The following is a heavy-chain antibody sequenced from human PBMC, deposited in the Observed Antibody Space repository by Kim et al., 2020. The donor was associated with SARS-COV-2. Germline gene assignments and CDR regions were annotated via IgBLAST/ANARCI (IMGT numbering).Heavy chain of an antibody. CDR3: ARGDEQQLVEFDP. Sequence: SETLSLTCAVYGGSFSGYYWSWIRQPPGKGLEWIGEINHSGSTNYNPSLKSRVTISVDTSKNQFSLKLSSVTAADTAVYYCARGDEQQLVEFDPWGQGTLLTVSS. CDR1: GGSFSGYY. V-gene: IGHV4-34*01. CDR2: INHSGST. D-gene: IGHD6-13*01. J-gene: IGHJ5*02.